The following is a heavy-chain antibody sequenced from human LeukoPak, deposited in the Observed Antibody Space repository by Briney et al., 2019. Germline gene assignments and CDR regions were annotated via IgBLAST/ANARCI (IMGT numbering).Heavy chain of an antibody. Sequence: PSETLSLTCAVYGGSFSSYYWGWIRQPPGKGLEWIGEINHTGSTNYNPSLKSRVTISVDTSKNQFSLKLSSVTAADTAVYYCARSVVAGKQYWYFDLWGRGTLVTVSS. J-gene: IGHJ2*01. CDR2: INHTGST. D-gene: IGHD2-15*01. V-gene: IGHV4-34*01. CDR1: GGSFSSYY. CDR3: ARSVVAGKQYWYFDL.